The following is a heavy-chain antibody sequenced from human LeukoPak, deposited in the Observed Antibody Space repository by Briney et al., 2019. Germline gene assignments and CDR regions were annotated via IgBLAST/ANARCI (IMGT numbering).Heavy chain of an antibody. V-gene: IGHV4-39*01. CDR3: ATHDYGSNSGYFDY. Sequence: SETLSLTCTVSGGSISSSSYYWGWIRQPPGKGLEWIGSIYYSRSTDYNPSLKSRVTISVDTPKNQFSLSLSSVTAADTAIYYCATHDYGSNSGYFDYWGQGTLVTVSS. CDR1: GGSISSSSYY. D-gene: IGHD4-23*01. CDR2: IYYSRST. J-gene: IGHJ4*02.